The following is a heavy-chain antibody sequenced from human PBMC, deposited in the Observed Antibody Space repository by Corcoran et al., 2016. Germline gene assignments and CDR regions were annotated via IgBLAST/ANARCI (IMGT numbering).Heavy chain of an antibody. Sequence: EVQLVESGGGLIQPGGSLRLSCAASGFTVSSNYMSWVRQAPGKGLEWVSLIYSGGSAYYADSLKGRFTVSRDDSKNTVYLQMNSLRVEDTAVYFCARGRSGWESPVAYWGLGTLVTVSS. CDR1: GFTVSSNY. J-gene: IGHJ4*02. CDR3: ARGRSGWESPVAY. V-gene: IGHV3-53*01. D-gene: IGHD6-19*01. CDR2: IYSGGSA.